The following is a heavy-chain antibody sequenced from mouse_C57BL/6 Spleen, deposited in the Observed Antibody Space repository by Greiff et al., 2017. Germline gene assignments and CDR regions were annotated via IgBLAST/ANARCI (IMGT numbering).Heavy chain of an antibody. CDR2: IRLKSDNYAT. CDR1: GFTFSNYW. J-gene: IGHJ2*01. V-gene: IGHV6-3*01. D-gene: IGHD2-4*01. Sequence: EVKVEESGGGLVQPGGSMKLSCVASGFTFSNYWMNWVRQSPEKGLEWVAQIRLKSDNYATHYAESVKGRFTISRDDSKSSVYLQMNNLRAEDTGIYYCTLYDYGGDYWGQGTTLTVSS. CDR3: TLYDYGGDY.